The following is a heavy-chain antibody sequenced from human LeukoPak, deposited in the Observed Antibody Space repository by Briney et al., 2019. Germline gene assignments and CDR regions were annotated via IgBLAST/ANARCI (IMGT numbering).Heavy chain of an antibody. CDR2: IVVGSGNT. CDR1: GFTFTTSA. J-gene: IGHJ4*02. Sequence: GTSVKVSCKASGFTFTTSAVQWVRQARGQRLEWIGRIVVGSGNTDHAQKFQGRLTITRDISTSTAYMELSSLTSDDTAVYYCARGHYDILTGSSPGSFDYWGQGTLVTVSS. V-gene: IGHV1-58*01. D-gene: IGHD3-9*01. CDR3: ARGHYDILTGSSPGSFDY.